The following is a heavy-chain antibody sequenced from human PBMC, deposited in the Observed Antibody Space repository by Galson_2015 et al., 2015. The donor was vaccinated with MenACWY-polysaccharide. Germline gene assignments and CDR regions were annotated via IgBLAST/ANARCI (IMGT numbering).Heavy chain of an antibody. D-gene: IGHD3-16*01. CDR3: ARDLTRGYNWFDP. CDR2: ISAYNGNT. Sequence: SVKVSCKASGGTFSSYAISWVRQAPGQGLEWMGWISAYNGNTNYAQKLQGRVTMTTDTSTSTAHMELRSLRSDDTAVYYCARDLTRGYNWFDPWGQGTLVTVSS. V-gene: IGHV1-18*01. J-gene: IGHJ5*02. CDR1: GGTFSSYA.